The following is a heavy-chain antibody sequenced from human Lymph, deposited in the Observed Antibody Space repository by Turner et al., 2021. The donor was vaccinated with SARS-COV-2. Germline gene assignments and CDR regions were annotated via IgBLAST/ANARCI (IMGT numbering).Heavy chain of an antibody. CDR1: GGTFSSSA. CDR3: ARIAAPGMGGGVHYYYYAMDV. D-gene: IGHD6-13*01. CDR2: IIPLLAIA. V-gene: IGHV1-69*10. J-gene: IGHJ6*02. Sequence: QVQLVQSGAEVKKPGSSVKVSCKASGGTFSSSAISWVRQAPGQGLEWMGGIIPLLAIANYAQKFQGRVTITADKSTSTAYRGLSSLRSEDPAVYFCARIAAPGMGGGVHYYYYAMDVWGQGTTVTVSS.